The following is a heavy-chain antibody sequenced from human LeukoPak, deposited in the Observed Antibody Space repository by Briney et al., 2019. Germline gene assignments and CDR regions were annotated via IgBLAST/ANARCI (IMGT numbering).Heavy chain of an antibody. D-gene: IGHD2-8*01. Sequence: PSETLSLTCTVSGGSISSYYWSWIRQPPGKGLEWIGYIYYSGSTNYNPSLKSRVTISVDTSKNQFSLKLSSVTAADTAVYYCARTGFNIVLNRGGYYYYYYMDVWGKGTTVTVSS. CDR3: ARTGFNIVLNRGGYYYYYYMDV. J-gene: IGHJ6*03. V-gene: IGHV4-59*12. CDR2: IYYSGST. CDR1: GGSISSYY.